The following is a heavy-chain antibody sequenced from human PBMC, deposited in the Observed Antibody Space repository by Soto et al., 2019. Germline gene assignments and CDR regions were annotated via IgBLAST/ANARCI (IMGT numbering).Heavy chain of an antibody. CDR2: INAGNGNT. D-gene: IGHD1-7*01. J-gene: IGHJ5*02. V-gene: IGHV1-3*01. CDR1: TYTLTSYA. CDR3: ARSGSGTTLDYWFDP. Sequence: QVQLVQSGAEVKKPGASVQVSCEASTYTLTSYAMHWVRQAPGQRLEWMGWINAGNGNTKYSQKFQGRVTITRDTSASTAYMELSSLRSEDTAVYYCARSGSGTTLDYWFDPWGQGTLVTVSS.